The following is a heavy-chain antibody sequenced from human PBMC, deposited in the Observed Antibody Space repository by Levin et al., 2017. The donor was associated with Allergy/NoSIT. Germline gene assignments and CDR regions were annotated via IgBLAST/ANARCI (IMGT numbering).Heavy chain of an antibody. Sequence: PGGSLRLSCAVYGGSFTGYYWSWIRQPPGKGLEWIGEINHSGSTEYNPSLKSRCTISVDTSTNQFSLKVTTVTAADTAVYYCARGAVVAGWGLDSWGQGTLVTVSS. CDR1: GGSFTGYY. V-gene: IGHV4-34*01. J-gene: IGHJ4*02. CDR2: INHSGST. CDR3: ARGAVVAGWGLDS. D-gene: IGHD6-19*01.